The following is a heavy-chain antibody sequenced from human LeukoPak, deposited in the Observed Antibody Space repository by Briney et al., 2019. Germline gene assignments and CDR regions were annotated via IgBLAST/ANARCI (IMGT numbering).Heavy chain of an antibody. V-gene: IGHV3-23*01. Sequence: GGSLRLSCAASGFSFSTYTMAWVRQAPGGGLEWVSAISGDGGATYYADAVKGRFAISRDNSKSTLYLQMNSLRAEDTAVYYCARESRPQGDFDYWGQGTLVTVSS. CDR2: ISGDGGAT. D-gene: IGHD3-10*01. CDR1: GFSFSTYT. CDR3: ARESRPQGDFDY. J-gene: IGHJ4*02.